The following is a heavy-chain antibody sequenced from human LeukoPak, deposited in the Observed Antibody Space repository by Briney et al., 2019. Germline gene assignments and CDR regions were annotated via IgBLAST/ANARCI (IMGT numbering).Heavy chain of an antibody. Sequence: PSETLSLTCTVSGGSISSGDYYWSWIRQPPGKGLEWIGYIYYSGSTYYSPSLKSRVTISVDTSKNQFSLKLSSVTAADTAVYYCARGTSGDYVNYWGQGTLVTVSS. J-gene: IGHJ4*02. CDR3: ARGTSGDYVNY. CDR2: IYYSGST. V-gene: IGHV4-30-4*01. CDR1: GGSISSGDYY. D-gene: IGHD4-17*01.